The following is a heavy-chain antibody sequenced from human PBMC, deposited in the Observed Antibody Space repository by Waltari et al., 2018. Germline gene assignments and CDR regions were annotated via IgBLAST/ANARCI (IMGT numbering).Heavy chain of an antibody. J-gene: IGHJ4*02. CDR3: ASTATTVVTGDDY. CDR1: GFTFSSYS. CDR2: ISSSSSTI. V-gene: IGHV3-48*04. Sequence: EVQLVESGGGLVQPGGSLRLSCAASGFTFSSYSMNWVRQAPGKGLEWVSYISSSSSTIYDADSVKGRFTISRDNAKNSLYLQMNSLRAEDTAVYYCASTATTVVTGDDYWGQGTLVTVSS. D-gene: IGHD4-17*01.